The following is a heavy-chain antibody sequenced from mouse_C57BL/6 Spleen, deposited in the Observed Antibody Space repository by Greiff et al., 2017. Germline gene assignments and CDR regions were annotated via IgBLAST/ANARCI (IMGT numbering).Heavy chain of an antibody. J-gene: IGHJ3*01. CDR3: AREVEFAY. V-gene: IGHV1-82*01. CDR2: IYPGDGDT. Sequence: VQLQQSGPELVKPGASVTLSCKASGYAFSSSWMNWVKQRPGKGLEWIGRIYPGDGDTNYNGKFKGKAYMQLSSLTAEDSAVYFCAREVEFAYWGQGTLVTVSA. CDR1: GYAFSSSW.